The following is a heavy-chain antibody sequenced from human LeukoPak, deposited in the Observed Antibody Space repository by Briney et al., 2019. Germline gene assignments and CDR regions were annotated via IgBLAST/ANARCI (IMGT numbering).Heavy chain of an antibody. CDR2: IYYSGST. Sequence: SETLSLTCTVSGGSISSSSYYWGWIRQPPGKGLEWIGSIYYSGSTYYNPSLKSRVTISVDTSKNQFSLKLSSVTAADTAVYYCARSKRGPVRFLEWLSKNYFDYWGQGILVTVSS. D-gene: IGHD3-3*01. CDR1: GGSISSSSYY. CDR3: ARSKRGPVRFLEWLSKNYFDY. J-gene: IGHJ4*02. V-gene: IGHV4-39*07.